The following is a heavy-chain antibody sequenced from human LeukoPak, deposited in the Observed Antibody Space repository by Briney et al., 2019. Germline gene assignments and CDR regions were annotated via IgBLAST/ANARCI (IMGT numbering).Heavy chain of an antibody. J-gene: IGHJ4*02. D-gene: IGHD1-26*01. V-gene: IGHV3-11*01. CDR2: ITNSGDFV. CDR1: GFRFSGHC. Sequence: PGGSLRLSCAASGFRFSGHCMSWIRQAPGKGLEWISYITNSGDFVNYADSVKGRFTISRDNAKNSLYLQMNSLRAEDTAVYYCAREARATPDFWGQGTVVTVSS. CDR3: AREARATPDF.